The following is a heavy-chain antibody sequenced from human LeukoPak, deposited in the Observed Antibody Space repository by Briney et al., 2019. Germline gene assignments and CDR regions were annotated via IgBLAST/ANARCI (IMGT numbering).Heavy chain of an antibody. Sequence: PSETLSPTCTVSGDSISTYYWSWIRQPPGTGLDWIAYIYHSGTTNYNPSLKSRVTISEDTSKNQVSLNLTSVTAADTAVYYCARQKYDYGANHWYFDLWSRGTLVTVSS. V-gene: IGHV4-59*08. CDR2: IYHSGTT. D-gene: IGHD4/OR15-4a*01. J-gene: IGHJ2*01. CDR3: ARQKYDYGANHWYFDL. CDR1: GDSISTYY.